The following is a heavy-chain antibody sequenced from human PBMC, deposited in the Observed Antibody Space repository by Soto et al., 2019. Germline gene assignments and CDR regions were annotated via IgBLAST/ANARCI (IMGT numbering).Heavy chain of an antibody. CDR2: IVVGSGNT. D-gene: IGHD6-19*01. CDR3: ARGPLEVAAPPGGRGPVPFDY. V-gene: IGHV1-58*01. Sequence: SAMVPWKAFGVTFTCSAVQWVRQARGQRLEWMGWIVVGSGNTNYAQKFQERVTITRDMSKSKGYMELSSLRSDDTAGYYCARGPLEVAAPPGGRGPVPFDYWGQRALITVSS. J-gene: IGHJ4*02. CDR1: GVTFTCSA.